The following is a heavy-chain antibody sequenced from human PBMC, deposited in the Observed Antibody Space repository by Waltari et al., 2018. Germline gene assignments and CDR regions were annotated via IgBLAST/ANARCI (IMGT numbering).Heavy chain of an antibody. Sequence: EVQLVESGGGLVQPGRSLRLSCAASGFTFDDYAMHWVRQAPGKGLEWVSGISWNSGSIGYADSVEGRFTISRDNAKNSLYLQMNSLRAEDMALYYCAKEVEAGTTAFDIWGQGTMVTVSS. CDR3: AKEVEAGTTAFDI. V-gene: IGHV3-9*03. J-gene: IGHJ3*02. D-gene: IGHD1-7*01. CDR1: GFTFDDYA. CDR2: ISWNSGSI.